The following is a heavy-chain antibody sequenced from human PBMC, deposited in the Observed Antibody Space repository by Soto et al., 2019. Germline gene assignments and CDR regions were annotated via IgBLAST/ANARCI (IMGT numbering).Heavy chain of an antibody. Sequence: QVQLQESGPGLVKPSQTLSLTCTVSGGAISSGAYYWSWVRQHPGKGLEWIGYIYYSGSSYYNPSLKSPFVLSVVTYNNQFSLRLTSVTAADTAVYYWARVEGSGRYSFGPWGQGTLVTVSS. J-gene: IGHJ5*02. CDR1: GGAISSGAYY. CDR3: ARVEGSGRYSFGP. D-gene: IGHD3-10*01. V-gene: IGHV4-31*01. CDR2: IYYSGSS.